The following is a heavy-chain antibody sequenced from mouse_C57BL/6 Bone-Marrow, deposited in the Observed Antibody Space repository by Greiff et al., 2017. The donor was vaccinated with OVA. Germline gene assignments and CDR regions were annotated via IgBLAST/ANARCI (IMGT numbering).Heavy chain of an antibody. CDR2: IHPSDSDT. Sequence: VQLQQPGAELVKPGASVKVSCKASGYTFTSYWMHWVKQRPGQGLEWIGRIHPSDSDTNYNQKFKGKATLTVDKSSSTAYMQLSSLTSDDSAVYYCAMREGIYGSSYWYFDVWGTGTTVTVSS. J-gene: IGHJ1*03. CDR3: AMREGIYGSSYWYFDV. D-gene: IGHD1-1*01. CDR1: GYTFTSYW. V-gene: IGHV1-74*01.